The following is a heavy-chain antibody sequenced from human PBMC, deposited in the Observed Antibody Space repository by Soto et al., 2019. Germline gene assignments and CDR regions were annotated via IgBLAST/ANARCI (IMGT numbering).Heavy chain of an antibody. D-gene: IGHD2-8*02. CDR3: AKDGEPGLYYYGMDV. Sequence: EVQLLESGGGLVQPGGSLRLSCAASGFTFSSYAMSWVRQAPGKGLEWVSAISGSGGSTYYADSVKGRFTISRDNSNNTLYLQINILRAKDTAVYYCAKDGEPGLYYYGMDVWGQGTTVTVSS. CDR2: ISGSGGST. CDR1: GFTFSSYA. J-gene: IGHJ6*02. V-gene: IGHV3-23*01.